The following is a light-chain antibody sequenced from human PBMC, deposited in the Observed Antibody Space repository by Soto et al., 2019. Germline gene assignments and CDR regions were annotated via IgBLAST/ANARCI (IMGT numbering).Light chain of an antibody. J-gene: IGKJ1*01. CDR3: QQYNSYSGT. CDR1: QSISSW. V-gene: IGKV1-5*01. Sequence: DIQMTQSPSTLSASVGDRVTITCRASQSISSWLAWYQQKPGKAPKLLIYDASSLDSGVPSRFSGSGSGTEFSLTISSLQPYYFATYYGQQYNSYSGTFGQGTKVEIK. CDR2: DAS.